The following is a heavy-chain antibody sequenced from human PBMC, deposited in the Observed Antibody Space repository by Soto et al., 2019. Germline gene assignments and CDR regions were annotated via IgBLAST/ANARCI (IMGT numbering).Heavy chain of an antibody. CDR3: AKVCITIFGVTDY. D-gene: IGHD3-3*01. Sequence: GGSLRLSCAASGFTFSNYGMHWVRQAPGKGLEWVAVISYDGSNQYSADSVKGRFTISRDNSKNTLYLQMNSLRAEDTAVYYCAKVCITIFGVTDYWGQGTLVTVSS. J-gene: IGHJ4*02. CDR2: ISYDGSNQ. CDR1: GFTFSNYG. V-gene: IGHV3-30*18.